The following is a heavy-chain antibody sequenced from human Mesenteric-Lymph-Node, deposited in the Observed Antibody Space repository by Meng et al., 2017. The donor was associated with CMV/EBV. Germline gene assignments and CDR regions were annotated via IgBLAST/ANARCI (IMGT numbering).Heavy chain of an antibody. D-gene: IGHD4-11*01. CDR1: GFTFGDYA. V-gene: IGHV3-49*04. Sequence: GESLKISCTASGFTFGDYAMSWVRQAPGKGLEWVGFIRSKAYGGTTEYAASVKGRFTISRDDSKSIAYLQMNSLKTEDTAVYYCTRDRSAVTTYYFDYWGQGTLVTVSS. J-gene: IGHJ4*02. CDR3: TRDRSAVTTYYFDY. CDR2: IRSKAYGGTT.